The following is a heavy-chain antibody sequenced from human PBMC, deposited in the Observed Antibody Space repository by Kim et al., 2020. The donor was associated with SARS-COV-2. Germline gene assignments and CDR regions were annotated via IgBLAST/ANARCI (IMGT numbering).Heavy chain of an antibody. J-gene: IGHJ3*01. CDR2: IKGDGSST. CDR3: ARASNVGYNSLDD. Sequence: GGSLRLSCVGSGFTFSTYWMHWVRQLPGKGLMWVSRIKGDGSSTLYAESVKGRFTISRDNAKSTLNLEMHSLSSEDTGLYFCARASNVGYNSLDDWGQGTLVTVSS. V-gene: IGHV3-74*01. CDR1: GFTFSTYW. D-gene: IGHD5-18*01.